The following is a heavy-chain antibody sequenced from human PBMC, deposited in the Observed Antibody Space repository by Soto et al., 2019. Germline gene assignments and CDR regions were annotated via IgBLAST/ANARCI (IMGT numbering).Heavy chain of an antibody. CDR3: ARDYRDSGYDSAGMDV. CDR1: GFTFSSYW. CDR2: INSDGSSS. J-gene: IGHJ6*02. V-gene: IGHV3-74*01. D-gene: IGHD5-12*01. Sequence: XGSLTLACAASGFTFSSYWMHWVRQAPGKGLVWVSRINSDGSSSSYADSVKGRFTISRDNAKNTLYLQMNSLRAEDTAVYYCARDYRDSGYDSAGMDVWGQGTTVTVSS.